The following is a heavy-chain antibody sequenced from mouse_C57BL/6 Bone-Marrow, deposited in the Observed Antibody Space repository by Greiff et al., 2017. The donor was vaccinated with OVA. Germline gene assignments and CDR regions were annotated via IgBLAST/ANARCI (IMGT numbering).Heavy chain of an antibody. CDR1: GYTFISYW. Sequence: QVQLQQPGAELVKPGASVKLSCKASGYTFISYWMHWVKQRPGQGLEWIGMIHPNSGSTNYNEKFKSKATLTVDKSSSTAYMQLSSLTSEDSAVYYCARVPYYGSSSAWFAYWGQGTLVTVSA. D-gene: IGHD1-1*01. V-gene: IGHV1-64*01. CDR2: IHPNSGST. J-gene: IGHJ3*01. CDR3: ARVPYYGSSSAWFAY.